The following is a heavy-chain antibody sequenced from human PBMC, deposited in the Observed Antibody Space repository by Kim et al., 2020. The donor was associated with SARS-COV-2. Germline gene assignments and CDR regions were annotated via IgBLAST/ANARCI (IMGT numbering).Heavy chain of an antibody. Sequence: GGSLRLSCEVSGFSVSANYMTWVRQVPGRGPEWVSVFYTGSGAYYADSVKGRLTISRDDSRNTTHLLLNGLRTDDTAIYYCVRIPVGARHYYYSWGQATL. J-gene: IGHJ4*02. CDR2: FYTGSGA. CDR3: VRIPVGARHYYYS. V-gene: IGHV3-66*01. CDR1: GFSVSANY. D-gene: IGHD1-26*01.